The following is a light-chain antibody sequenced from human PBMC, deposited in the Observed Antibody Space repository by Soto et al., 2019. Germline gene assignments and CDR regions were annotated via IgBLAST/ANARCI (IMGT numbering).Light chain of an antibody. V-gene: IGKV3-11*01. CDR3: QQRSNWPRT. J-gene: IGKJ1*01. Sequence: EIVLTQSPATLSLSPGERATLSCRASQSVSSDLGWYQQKPGQAPRLLIYGASNRVTGIPARFSGSGSGTDFTLTISSLEPEDFADYYCQQRSNWPRTFGQGTKVEIK. CDR2: GAS. CDR1: QSVSSD.